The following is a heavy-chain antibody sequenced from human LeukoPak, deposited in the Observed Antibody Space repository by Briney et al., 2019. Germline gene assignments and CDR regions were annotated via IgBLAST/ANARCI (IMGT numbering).Heavy chain of an antibody. D-gene: IGHD6-13*01. CDR2: IYYSGST. V-gene: IGHV4-59*08. CDR1: GGSISSYY. Sequence: SETLSLTCTVSGGSISSYYWSWVRQPPGKGLEWVGFIYYSGSTNYNPSLKSRVTISVDTSKNQFSLKLSSVTAADTAVYYCARRFSSSWPYYFDYWGQGTLVTASS. CDR3: ARRFSSSWPYYFDY. J-gene: IGHJ4*02.